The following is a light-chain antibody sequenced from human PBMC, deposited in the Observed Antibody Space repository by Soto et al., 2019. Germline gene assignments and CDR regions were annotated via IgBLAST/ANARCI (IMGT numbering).Light chain of an antibody. V-gene: IGKV3D-15*01. Sequence: EIVMTQSPDILSVSPGERATLSCRASQSVSSSLAWYQQKPGQAPRLLIYDASTRATAIPARFSGSGSGTEFTLTISSLQSEDFAPHYCQQYNKWPPVYTFGQGTKLEIK. J-gene: IGKJ2*01. CDR2: DAS. CDR3: QQYNKWPPVYT. CDR1: QSVSSS.